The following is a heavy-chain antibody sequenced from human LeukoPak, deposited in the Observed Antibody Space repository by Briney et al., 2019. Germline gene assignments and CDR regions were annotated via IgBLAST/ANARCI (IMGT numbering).Heavy chain of an antibody. CDR1: GGSIGSSSYY. CDR2: IYYSGST. J-gene: IGHJ4*02. D-gene: IGHD3-22*01. CDR3: ARQVLYYYDSSGRVNF. Sequence: SETLSLTCTVSGGSIGSSSYYWGWIRQPPGKGLEWIGSIYYSGSTYYNPSLKSRVTISVDTSKNQFSLKLSSVTAADTAVYYCARQVLYYYDSSGRVNFWGQGTLVTVSS. V-gene: IGHV4-39*01.